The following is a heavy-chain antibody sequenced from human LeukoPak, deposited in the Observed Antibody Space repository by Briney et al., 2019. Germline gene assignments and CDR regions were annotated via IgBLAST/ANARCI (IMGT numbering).Heavy chain of an antibody. CDR1: GFTFSSYA. D-gene: IGHD1-26*01. Sequence: GGSLRLSCTASGFTFSSYAFHWVRQAPGKALEWVAVISYAGGNIYYADSVKGRFTISRDNSKNTLYMQMSGLRAEDTAVYYWARRPKYSGIDYWGQGTLVTVSS. V-gene: IGHV3-30*04. CDR3: ARRPKYSGIDY. J-gene: IGHJ4*02. CDR2: ISYAGGNI.